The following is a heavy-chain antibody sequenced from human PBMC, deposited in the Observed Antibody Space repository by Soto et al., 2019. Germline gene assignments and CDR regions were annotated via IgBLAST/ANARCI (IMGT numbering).Heavy chain of an antibody. J-gene: IGHJ6*02. V-gene: IGHV4-31*03. CDR1: GGSISSGGYY. CDR3: ARVFGFGGMDV. CDR2: IYYSGST. D-gene: IGHD3-10*01. Sequence: PSETLSLTCTVSGGSISSGGYYWSWIRQHPGKGLEWIGYIYYSGSTYYNPSLKSRVTISVDTSKNQFSLRLSSVTAADTAVYYCARVFGFGGMDVWGQGTTVTVSS.